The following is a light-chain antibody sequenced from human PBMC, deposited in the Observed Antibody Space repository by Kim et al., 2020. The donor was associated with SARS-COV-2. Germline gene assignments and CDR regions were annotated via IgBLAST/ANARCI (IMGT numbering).Light chain of an antibody. CDR2: YDT. CDR1: NIGSKR. CDR3: QLWDSSILQWV. V-gene: IGLV3-21*04. J-gene: IGLJ3*02. Sequence: SYALTQPPSVSVAPGETARIICGGDNIGSKRVHWYQQKPGQAPVLVIYYDTDRLSGIPERSSGFNSGNTATLTISRVESGDEADFYCQLWDSSILQWVFG.